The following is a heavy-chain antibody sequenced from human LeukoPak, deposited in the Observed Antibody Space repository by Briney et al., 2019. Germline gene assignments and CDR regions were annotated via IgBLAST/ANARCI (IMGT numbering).Heavy chain of an antibody. D-gene: IGHD5-24*01. J-gene: IGHJ4*02. V-gene: IGHV3-30*02. Sequence: GGSLRLSCAASGFTFNRYGMHWVRQAPGKGLEWVAFMRYDATNKYEADFVKGRFTISRDNSKNMLYLQMNSLRAEDTAVYYCAKDLRSDGFRFIGHWGQGTLVTVSS. CDR1: GFTFNRYG. CDR3: AKDLRSDGFRFIGH. CDR2: MRYDATNK.